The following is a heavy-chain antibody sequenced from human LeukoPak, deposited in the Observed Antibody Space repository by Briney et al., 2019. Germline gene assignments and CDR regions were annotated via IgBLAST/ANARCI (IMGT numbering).Heavy chain of an antibody. V-gene: IGHV4-59*08. D-gene: IGHD3-10*01. J-gene: IGHJ4*02. CDR1: GGSIGSYF. CDR3: ARTSREYASGSYHFDY. Sequence: SETLSLTCTVSGGSIGSYFWCWIRQPPGKGLEWIGYIYYSGSTNYNPSLKSRVTISIDTSKNQFSLKLSSVTAADTAVYYCARTSREYASGSYHFDYWGQGTLVTVSS. CDR2: IYYSGST.